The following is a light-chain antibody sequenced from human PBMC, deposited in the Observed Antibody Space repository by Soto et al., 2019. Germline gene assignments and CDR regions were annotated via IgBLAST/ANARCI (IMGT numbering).Light chain of an antibody. Sequence: EIVMTQSPATLSVSLGERATLSCRASQSVSSYLAWYQQKPGQAPRLLIYGASTRATGIPARFSGSGSGTEFTLIISSLQSEDFAVYYCQQYNNWLSWTFGQGTKVEIE. CDR2: GAS. CDR1: QSVSSY. V-gene: IGKV3-15*01. CDR3: QQYNNWLSWT. J-gene: IGKJ1*01.